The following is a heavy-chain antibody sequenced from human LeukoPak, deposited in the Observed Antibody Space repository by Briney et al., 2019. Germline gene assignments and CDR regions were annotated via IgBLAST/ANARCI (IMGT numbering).Heavy chain of an antibody. V-gene: IGHV3-23*01. J-gene: IGHJ4*02. D-gene: IGHD1-26*01. CDR3: AKDLKWELPCFDY. CDR1: GFTFGSHA. Sequence: PGGSLRLSCEASGFTFGSHAMYWVRQAPGKGLEWVAGIFGSGGSPHYADPVKGRFTISRDNSKNTLYLQMNSLRAEDTAVYYCAKDLKWELPCFDYWGQGTLVTVSS. CDR2: IFGSGGSP.